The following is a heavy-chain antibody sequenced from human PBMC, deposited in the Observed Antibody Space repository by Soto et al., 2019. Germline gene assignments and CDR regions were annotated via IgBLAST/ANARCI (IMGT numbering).Heavy chain of an antibody. Sequence: SETLSLTCIVSGGSISRYYWSWIRQPPGKGLEWIGYISYSGSTNYNPSLKSRVTISVDTSKNQFSLKLSSVTAADTAVYYCARVDGSGTYYSYYHYNATGVCGQGTTVTVS. CDR2: ISYSGST. CDR3: ARVDGSGTYYSYYHYNATGV. J-gene: IGHJ6*02. V-gene: IGHV4-59*01. D-gene: IGHD3-10*01. CDR1: GGSISRYY.